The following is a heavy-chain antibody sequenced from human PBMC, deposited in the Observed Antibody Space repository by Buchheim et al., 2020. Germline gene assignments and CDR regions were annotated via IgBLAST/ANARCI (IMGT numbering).Heavy chain of an antibody. Sequence: EVQLLESGGGLVQPGGSLRLSCAASGFTFSSYAMSWVRQAPGKGLGWVSAISGSGGSTYYADSVKGRFTISRDNSKNTLYLQMNSLRAEDTAVYYCARSAIAYCGGDCYSGCRGWGQGTL. CDR2: ISGSGGST. V-gene: IGHV3-23*01. J-gene: IGHJ4*02. D-gene: IGHD2-21*02. CDR1: GFTFSSYA. CDR3: ARSAIAYCGGDCYSGCRG.